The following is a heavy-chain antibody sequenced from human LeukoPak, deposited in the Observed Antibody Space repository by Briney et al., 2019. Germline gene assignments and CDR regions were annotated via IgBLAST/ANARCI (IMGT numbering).Heavy chain of an antibody. J-gene: IGHJ4*02. CDR2: ISGSGGST. D-gene: IGHD6-19*01. CDR3: AKYTGYSSGWDRSPFDY. CDR1: GGTFSSYA. Sequence: SCKASGGTFSSYAMSWVRQAPGKGLEWVSAISGSGGSTYYADSVKGRFTISRDNSKNTLYLQMNSLRAEDTAVYYCAKYTGYSSGWDRSPFDYWGQGTLVTVSS. V-gene: IGHV3-23*01.